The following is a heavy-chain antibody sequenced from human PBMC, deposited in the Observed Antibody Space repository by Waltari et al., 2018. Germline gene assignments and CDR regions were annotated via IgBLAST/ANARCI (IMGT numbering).Heavy chain of an antibody. J-gene: IGHJ6*02. CDR1: GFAFSSYA. CDR3: ASLNPMDV. V-gene: IGHV3-30-3*01. Sequence: QVQLVESGGGVVQPGRSVRLSCAAAGFAFSSYAMHWVRQAPGKGLEWVAVISYDGSNKYYADSVKGRFTISRDNSKNSLYLQMNSLRAEDTAVYYCASLNPMDVWGQGTTVTVSS. CDR2: ISYDGSNK.